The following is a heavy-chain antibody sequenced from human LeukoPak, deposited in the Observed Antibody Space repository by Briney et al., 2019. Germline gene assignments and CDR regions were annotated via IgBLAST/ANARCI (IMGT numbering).Heavy chain of an antibody. CDR2: VYYSGTT. V-gene: IGHV4-39*07. CDR1: GDSISLSFYY. Sequence: SETLSLTCSVSGDSISLSFYYWGWIRQPPGKALEWIGSVYYSGTTSYNPSLKSRVTISVDTSKNQFSLKLSSVTAADTAVYYCARLPDRKNYYYYYMDVWGKGTTVTISS. CDR3: ARLPDRKNYYYYYMDV. J-gene: IGHJ6*03.